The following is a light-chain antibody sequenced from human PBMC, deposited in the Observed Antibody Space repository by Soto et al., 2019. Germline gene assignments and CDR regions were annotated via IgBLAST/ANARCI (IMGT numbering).Light chain of an antibody. Sequence: QSVLTQPASVSGSPGQSITICCTGTSSDVGGYNFVSWYQQHPGKAPKLMSYDVSSRPSGVSNRFSASKSGTTASLTISGLQADDEGDYYCSSYTSSSTLYVFGTGTKVTVL. V-gene: IGLV2-14*01. CDR2: DVS. CDR1: SSDVGGYNF. CDR3: SSYTSSSTLYV. J-gene: IGLJ1*01.